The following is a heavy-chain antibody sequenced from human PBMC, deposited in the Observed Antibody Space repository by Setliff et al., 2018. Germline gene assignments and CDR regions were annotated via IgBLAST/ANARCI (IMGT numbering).Heavy chain of an antibody. J-gene: IGHJ5*02. V-gene: IGHV1-2*06. D-gene: IGHD6-13*01. CDR3: ARVRSSSWLVVNWSDP. CDR1: GYTFTGYY. CDR2: INPNSGGT. Sequence: PSVKVSCKASGYTFTGYYMHWVRQAPGQGLEWMGRINPNSGGTNYAQKFQGRVTMTRDTSISTAYMELSRLRSDDTAAYYCARVRSSSWLVVNWSDPWGQGTLVTVSS.